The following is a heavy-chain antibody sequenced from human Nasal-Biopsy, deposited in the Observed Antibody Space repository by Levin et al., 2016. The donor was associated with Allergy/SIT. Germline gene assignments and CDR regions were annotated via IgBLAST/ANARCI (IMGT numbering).Heavy chain of an antibody. Sequence: GESLKISCAASGVTLRSYAMTWVRQAPGKGLEWVSGISASGGSTYYADSVKGRFTISRDNSKNTLYLQMNSLRADDTAVYYCAKVYSSSTLGFFDYWGPGNPGHRLL. V-gene: IGHV3-23*01. CDR1: GVTLRSYA. CDR2: ISASGGST. J-gene: IGHJ4*02. D-gene: IGHD6-6*01. CDR3: AKVYSSSTLGFFDY.